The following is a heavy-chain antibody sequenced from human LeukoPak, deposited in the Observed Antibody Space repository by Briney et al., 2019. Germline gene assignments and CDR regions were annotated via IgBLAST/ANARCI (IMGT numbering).Heavy chain of an antibody. D-gene: IGHD3-22*01. CDR3: TRSGYHDAFDI. V-gene: IGHV4-31*03. J-gene: IGHJ3*02. CDR1: GGSISSGGYY. CDR2: IYYSGST. Sequence: PSETLSLTCTVSGGSISSGGYYWSWIRQHPGKGLEWIGYIYYSGSTYYSPSLKSRVTISVDTSKNQFSLKLSSVTAADTAVYYCTRSGYHDAFDIWGQGTMVTVSS.